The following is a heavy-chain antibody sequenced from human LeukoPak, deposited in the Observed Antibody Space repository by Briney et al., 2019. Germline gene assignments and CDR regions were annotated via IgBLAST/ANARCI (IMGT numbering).Heavy chain of an antibody. D-gene: IGHD3-22*01. CDR1: GGSISSYY. CDR3: ARVEGYYDSSGYYLAEYFQH. CDR2: IYYSGST. V-gene: IGHV4-59*01. J-gene: IGHJ1*01. Sequence: SETLSLTCTVSGGSISSYYRSWIRQPPGKGLEWIGYIYYSGSTNYNPFLKSRVTISVDTSKNQFSLKLSSVTAADTAVYYCARVEGYYDSSGYYLAEYFQHWGQGTLVTVSS.